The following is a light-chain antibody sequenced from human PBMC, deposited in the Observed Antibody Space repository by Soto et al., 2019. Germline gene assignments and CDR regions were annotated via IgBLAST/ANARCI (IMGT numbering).Light chain of an antibody. J-gene: IGLJ1*01. CDR3: AAWDDSLNGVYV. CDR2: SND. CDR1: RSNNGSNN. V-gene: IGLV1-44*01. Sequence: QPVLTQPPSASGTPGQRVTISCSGSRSNNGSNNVYWYQQLPGTAPKLLIYSNDKRPSGVPDRFSGSKSGTSASLAITGLQSEDEADYYCAAWDDSLNGVYVFGPGTKLTVL.